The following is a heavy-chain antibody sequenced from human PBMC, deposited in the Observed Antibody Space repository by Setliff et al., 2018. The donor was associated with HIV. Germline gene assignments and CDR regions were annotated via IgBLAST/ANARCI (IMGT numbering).Heavy chain of an antibody. V-gene: IGHV2-70*11. D-gene: IGHD1-26*01. Sequence: SGPTLVNPTQTLTLTCTFSGFSLSTSGMCVSWIRQPPGKALEWLARIDWDDDKYYSTSLKTRLTISKDTSKNRVVLKMTNMDPVDTATYYCVRMISYSPYFDYWGQGTLVTVSS. J-gene: IGHJ4*02. CDR1: GFSLSTSGMC. CDR2: IDWDDDK. CDR3: VRMISYSPYFDY.